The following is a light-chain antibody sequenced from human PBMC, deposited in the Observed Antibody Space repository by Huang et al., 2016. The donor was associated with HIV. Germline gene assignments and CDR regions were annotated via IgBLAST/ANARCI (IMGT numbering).Light chain of an antibody. J-gene: IGKJ2*01. V-gene: IGKV1-12*01. CDR1: QGISTW. CDR2: AAS. CDR3: QQANSFPPYT. Sequence: DIQMTQSPSSVSASVGGRVTITCRARQGISTWLAWYQQKPGKPPKLLIYAASTLQSGGPSRFSGSGAGTEFTLTISSLQPEDFATYYCQQANSFPPYTFGQGTKLDIK.